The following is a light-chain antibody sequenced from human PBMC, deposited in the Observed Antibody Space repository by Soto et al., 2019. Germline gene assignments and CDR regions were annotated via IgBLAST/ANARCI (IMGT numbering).Light chain of an antibody. CDR1: QSVLFRSNNKNY. Sequence: DVVMTQSPDSLAVSLGERATIKCXSSQSVLFRSNNKNYLASYQQXPGXTPKXXXAWXSTLASGGPDRLSGSGSVTDFTLTISSLQAEDVAPYYCQQYYILTRMFGGGTKVDI. CDR2: WXS. CDR3: QQYYILTRM. V-gene: IGKV4-1*01. J-gene: IGKJ4*02.